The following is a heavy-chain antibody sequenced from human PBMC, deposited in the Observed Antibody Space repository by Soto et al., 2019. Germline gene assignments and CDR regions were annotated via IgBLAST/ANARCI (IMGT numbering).Heavy chain of an antibody. V-gene: IGHV3-11*01. J-gene: IGHJ4*02. CDR2: ISHSGTTI. Sequence: QVQLVESGGGLVKPGGSLTLSCAASGFTFSDYYMIWIRQAPGKGLEWVSYISHSGTTIYYADSVKGRFTISRDNAKNSLYLQMNSLRAEDTAVYYCARFARYGDYGESFDSWGQGTLVTVSS. CDR3: ARFARYGDYGESFDS. D-gene: IGHD4-17*01. CDR1: GFTFSDYY.